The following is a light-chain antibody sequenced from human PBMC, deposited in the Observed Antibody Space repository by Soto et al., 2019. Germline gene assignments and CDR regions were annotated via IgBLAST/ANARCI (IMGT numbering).Light chain of an antibody. Sequence: EIVLTQSPATLSLSPGERATLSCRASQSVSSYLAWYQQNPGQAPRLLIYDASNRATGTPARFSGSGSGTDFTLTISNLEPEDFAVYYCQQRSKWPPNFGQGTRLEIK. V-gene: IGKV3-11*01. CDR2: DAS. CDR3: QQRSKWPPN. J-gene: IGKJ5*01. CDR1: QSVSSY.